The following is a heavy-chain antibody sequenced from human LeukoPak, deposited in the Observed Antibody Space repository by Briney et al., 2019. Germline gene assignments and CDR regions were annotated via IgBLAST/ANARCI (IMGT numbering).Heavy chain of an antibody. Sequence: GGSLRLSCAASGFTFDDYGMSWVRQAPGKGLEWVSGINWNGGSTGYADSVKGRFTISRDNAKNSLYLQMNSLRAEDTAVYYCARDSHSSGWYGLDVWGQGTTVTVSS. V-gene: IGHV3-20*04. CDR2: INWNGGST. D-gene: IGHD6-19*01. J-gene: IGHJ6*02. CDR1: GFTFDDYG. CDR3: ARDSHSSGWYGLDV.